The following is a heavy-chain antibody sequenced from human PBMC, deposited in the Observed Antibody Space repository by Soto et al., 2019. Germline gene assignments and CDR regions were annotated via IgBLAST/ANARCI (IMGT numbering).Heavy chain of an antibody. CDR1: GLSITDSEMG. D-gene: IGHD6-19*01. Sequence: QVTLKESGPVLVKPTETLTLRCTVSGLSITDSEMGVSWIRQPPGQPLEWLAHIDSSGEKSYRTFLKSRLAISKDTSKSQIVLTMTNIEPADTATYYCARRHLAVAVSPWFDPWGQGIPFTVSS. J-gene: IGHJ5*02. CDR2: IDSSGEK. V-gene: IGHV2-26*01. CDR3: ARRHLAVAVSPWFDP.